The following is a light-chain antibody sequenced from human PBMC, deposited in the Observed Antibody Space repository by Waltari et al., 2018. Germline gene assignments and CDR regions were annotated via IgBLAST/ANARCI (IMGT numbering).Light chain of an antibody. J-gene: IGKJ4*01. CDR2: DAS. Sequence: VLTQSPGSLSVSPGERATLSCWARQSVRLAWYQQKPGQAPRLLIHDASKRAAGIPDRFSGSGSGTDFTLTISRLEPEDFAVYYCQQFDRSPPVTFGGGTKVEIK. CDR3: QQFDRSPPVT. V-gene: IGKV3-20*01. CDR1: QSVR.